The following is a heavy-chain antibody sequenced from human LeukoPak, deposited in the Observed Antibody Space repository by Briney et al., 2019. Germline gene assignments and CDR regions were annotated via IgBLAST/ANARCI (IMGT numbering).Heavy chain of an antibody. Sequence: GASVKVSCKVSGYTLTELSMHWVRQAPGTGLEWMGGFDPEAGETVYAQKFQSRVTMTEDTSTDTAYMELSSLRSEDTALYYCATGYYYASGTYPFVFDYWGQGALVTVSS. D-gene: IGHD3-10*01. V-gene: IGHV1-24*01. CDR1: GYTLTELS. J-gene: IGHJ4*02. CDR2: FDPEAGET. CDR3: ATGYYYASGTYPFVFDY.